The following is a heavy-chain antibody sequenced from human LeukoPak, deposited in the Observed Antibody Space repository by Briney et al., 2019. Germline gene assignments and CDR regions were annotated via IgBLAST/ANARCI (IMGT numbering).Heavy chain of an antibody. CDR3: ATSVTTLGPRSYLGY. J-gene: IGHJ4*02. D-gene: IGHD2/OR15-2a*01. CDR2: INPNTGGT. V-gene: IGHV1-2*02. Sequence: ASVKVSCKASGYTFTGYFMHWARQAPGQGLEWMGWINPNTGGTNYAQRFQGRLILTRDTSITTAYLDLNSLSSDDTAVYYCATSVTTLGPRSYLGYWGQGTLITVSS. CDR1: GYTFTGYF.